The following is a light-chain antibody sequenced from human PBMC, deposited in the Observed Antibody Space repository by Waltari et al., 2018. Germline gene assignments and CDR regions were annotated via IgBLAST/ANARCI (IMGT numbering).Light chain of an antibody. CDR1: QSISSW. CDR2: DAS. J-gene: IGKJ4*01. CDR3: QQANSFPL. V-gene: IGKV1-12*01. Sequence: DIQMTQSPSSVSAPVGDRVTITCRASQSISSWLAWYQQKPGKAPNLLIYDASNLQSGVPSRFSGSGSGTDFTLTISSLQPEDFATYYCQQANSFPLFGGGTKVEIK.